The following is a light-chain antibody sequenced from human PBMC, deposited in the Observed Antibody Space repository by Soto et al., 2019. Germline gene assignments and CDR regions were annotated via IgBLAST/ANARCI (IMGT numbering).Light chain of an antibody. V-gene: IGKV3-11*01. CDR2: DAS. Sequence: EIVLTQSPATLSLSPGERATLSCRASQSVSSYLAWYQQKPGQAPRLLIYDASNRATGIPARFSGRGSGTGFTLTSSSLEPEEFAGYYWQQRSNWPTWTFGQGTKVEIK. CDR3: QQRSNWPTWT. CDR1: QSVSSY. J-gene: IGKJ1*01.